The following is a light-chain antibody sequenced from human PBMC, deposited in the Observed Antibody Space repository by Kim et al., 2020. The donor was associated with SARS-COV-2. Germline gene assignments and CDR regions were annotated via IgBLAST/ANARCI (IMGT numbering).Light chain of an antibody. V-gene: IGKV3-15*01. CDR2: GAS. CDR3: QQYDSWPPLT. Sequence: SPGERATLSCRASQSVNTNLAWYQQKPGQAPRLLIYGASTRATGIPARFSATGSGTEFTLIISSLQSEDFAVYFCQQYDSWPPLTFGGGTKVDIK. CDR1: QSVNTN. J-gene: IGKJ4*01.